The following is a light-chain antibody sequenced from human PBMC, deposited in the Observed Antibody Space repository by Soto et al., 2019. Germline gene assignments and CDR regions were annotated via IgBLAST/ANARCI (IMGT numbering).Light chain of an antibody. J-gene: IGKJ4*01. CDR3: QQRTDWPPLT. CDR1: QNINNY. V-gene: IGKV3-11*01. Sequence: EIVLTQSPATLSLSPGDTATLSCRASQNINNYLAWYQQKPGQAPRLLIYDASNRATGIPQRFSGRGSGTDVTLTISSLEPEDFAVYYCQQRTDWPPLTFGGGTNVEVK. CDR2: DAS.